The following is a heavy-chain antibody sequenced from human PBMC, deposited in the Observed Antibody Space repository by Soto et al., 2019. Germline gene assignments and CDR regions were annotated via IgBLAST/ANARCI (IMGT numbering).Heavy chain of an antibody. CDR1: GGSISGGGTGSY. V-gene: IGHV4-31*01. J-gene: IGHJ4*01. CDR3: ASGNDAYKVRH. CDR2: IYYTGNT. Sequence: PSETLSLTCTVSGGSISGGGTGSYWTCIRQGPGKGLEWIGYIYYTGNTYYNPSLKSLTTISIDTSENQFSLKLTSVTAADTAVYFCASGNDAYKVRHWGHGTLVNVPP. D-gene: IGHD1-1*01.